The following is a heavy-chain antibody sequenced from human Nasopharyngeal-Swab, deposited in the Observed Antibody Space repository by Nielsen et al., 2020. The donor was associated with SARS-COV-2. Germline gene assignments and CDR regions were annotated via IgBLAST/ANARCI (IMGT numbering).Heavy chain of an antibody. CDR2: IWYDGSNK. CDR1: GFTFSSYG. CDR3: AREVGDYAIYFDY. J-gene: IGHJ4*02. D-gene: IGHD4-17*01. Sequence: GESLKISCAASGFTFSSYGMHWVRQAPGKGLEWVAVIWYDGSNKYYADSVKGRFTISRDNSKNTLYLQMNSLRAEDTAVYYCAREVGDYAIYFDYWGQGTLVTVSS. V-gene: IGHV3-33*01.